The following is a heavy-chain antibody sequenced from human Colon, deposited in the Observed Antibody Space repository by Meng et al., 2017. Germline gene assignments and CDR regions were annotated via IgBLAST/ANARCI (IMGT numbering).Heavy chain of an antibody. CDR3: ARHGGWHFDY. CDR2: IDLGGTP. Sequence: GWRPGPLEPSGTVSLPCVVRGGSICSYIWWSWGRQPPGKGLEWIGQIDLGGTPYYNPSLESRVIMSLDKSKNQLSLRLTSVAAADTAVYYCARHGGWHFDYWGQGALVTVSS. V-gene: IGHV4-4*02. J-gene: IGHJ4*02. CDR1: GGSICSYIW. D-gene: IGHD6-19*01.